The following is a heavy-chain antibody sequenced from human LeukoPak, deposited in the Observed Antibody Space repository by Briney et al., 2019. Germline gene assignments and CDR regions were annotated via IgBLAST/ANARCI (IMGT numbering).Heavy chain of an antibody. V-gene: IGHV5-51*01. Sequence: GEPLKISCRGSGYSFTRYWIGWVRQMPGKGLEWMGIIHPGDSETRYSPSFQGQVTISADKSISTAYLQRSSLEASDTAMYYCARLSGRWLPRPFDYWGQGTLVTVSS. D-gene: IGHD5-24*01. J-gene: IGHJ4*02. CDR1: GYSFTRYW. CDR3: ARLSGRWLPRPFDY. CDR2: IHPGDSET.